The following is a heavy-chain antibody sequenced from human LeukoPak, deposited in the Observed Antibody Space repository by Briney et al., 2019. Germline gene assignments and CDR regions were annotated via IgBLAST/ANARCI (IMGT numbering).Heavy chain of an antibody. Sequence: CGXSGFTFSNYGMLWVRQAPGKGLEWVAFIRYDGNNKLYADSMKGRFTISRDNSKNTLYMHINSLRAEDTAVYYCXXXXXXDYWGQXTXVIVSS. V-gene: IGHV3-30*02. CDR3: XXXXXXDY. CDR1: GFTFSNYG. J-gene: IGHJ4*02. CDR2: IRYDGNNK.